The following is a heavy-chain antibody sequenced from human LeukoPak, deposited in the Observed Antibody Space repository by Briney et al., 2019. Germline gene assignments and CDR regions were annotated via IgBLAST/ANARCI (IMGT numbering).Heavy chain of an antibody. D-gene: IGHD4-17*01. CDR1: GGSISSYY. CDR2: IYYSGST. CDR3: ARSTTVNPFFGY. J-gene: IGHJ4*02. Sequence: PSETLSLTCTVSGGSISSYYWSWIRQPPGKGLERIGYIYYSGSTNYNPSLKSRVTISVDTSKNQFSLKLSSVTAADTAVYYCARSTTVNPFFGYWGQGTLVTVSS. V-gene: IGHV4-59*01.